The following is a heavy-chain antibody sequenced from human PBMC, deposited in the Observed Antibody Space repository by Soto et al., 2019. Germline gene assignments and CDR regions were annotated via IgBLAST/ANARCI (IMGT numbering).Heavy chain of an antibody. V-gene: IGHV1-69*06. Sequence: SVKVSCKASGGTFSSYAISWVRQAPGQGLEWMGGIIPILVTANYAQKFQGRVTITADKSTSTAYMELSSLRSEDTAVYYCARAGSSGSYFDYWGQGTLVTVSS. J-gene: IGHJ4*02. D-gene: IGHD1-26*01. CDR1: GGTFSSYA. CDR2: IIPILVTA. CDR3: ARAGSSGSYFDY.